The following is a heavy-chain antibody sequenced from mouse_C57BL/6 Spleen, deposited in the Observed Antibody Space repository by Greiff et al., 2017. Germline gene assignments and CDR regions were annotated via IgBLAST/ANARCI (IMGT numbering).Heavy chain of an antibody. Sequence: QVQLKQPGAELVKPGASVKVSCKASGYTFTSYWMHWVKQRPGQGLEWIGRIHPSDSDTNYNQKFKGKATLTVDKSSSTAYMQLSSLTSEDSAVYYCAIRAGSSYDYFDYWGQGTTLTVSS. D-gene: IGHD1-1*01. CDR2: IHPSDSDT. CDR1: GYTFTSYW. J-gene: IGHJ2*01. V-gene: IGHV1-74*01. CDR3: AIRAGSSYDYFDY.